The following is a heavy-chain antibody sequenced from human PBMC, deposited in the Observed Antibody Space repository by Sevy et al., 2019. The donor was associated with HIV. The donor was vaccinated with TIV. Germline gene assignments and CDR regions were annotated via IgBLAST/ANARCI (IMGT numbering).Heavy chain of an antibody. CDR2: FDPENGET. D-gene: IGHD5-12*01. CDR1: GYTLTEFS. V-gene: IGHV1-24*01. Sequence: ASVKVSCKVSGYTLTEFSTHWVRQAPGKGLEWMGRFDPENGETIYAQKFQGRVTLTEDTSTDTAYMELRSLKSEDTAVYYCAREGGYSDQGMDVWGQGTTVTVSS. J-gene: IGHJ6*02. CDR3: AREGGYSDQGMDV.